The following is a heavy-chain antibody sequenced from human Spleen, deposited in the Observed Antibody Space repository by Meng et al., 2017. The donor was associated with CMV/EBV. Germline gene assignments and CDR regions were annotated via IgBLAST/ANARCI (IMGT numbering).Heavy chain of an antibody. CDR1: GFTFSSYA. V-gene: IGHV4-30-4*08. J-gene: IGHJ3*02. CDR3: ARGPQVSWLRSRLAAFDI. CDR2: IYYSGNT. Sequence: LRLSCAASGFTFSSYAMSWVRQAPGKGLEWIGSIYYSGNTYDNPSLKSRLTISVDTSKNQFSLKLTSVTAADTAVYYCARGPQVSWLRSRLAAFDIWGRGTMVTVSS. D-gene: IGHD5-12*01.